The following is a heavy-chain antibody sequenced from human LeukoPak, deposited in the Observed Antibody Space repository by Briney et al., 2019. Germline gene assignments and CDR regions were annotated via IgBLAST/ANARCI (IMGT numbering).Heavy chain of an antibody. J-gene: IGHJ4*02. CDR3: ARAGY. CDR2: IGDDGSNK. V-gene: IGHV3-30*04. CDR1: GFTLSNYA. Sequence: GGSLRLSCAASGFTLSNYAMHWVRQAPGKGLEWVAVIGDDGSNKYYVDSVKGRFTISRDNSNNTVYLQMNSLRAEDTAVYYCARAGYWGQGTLVTVSS.